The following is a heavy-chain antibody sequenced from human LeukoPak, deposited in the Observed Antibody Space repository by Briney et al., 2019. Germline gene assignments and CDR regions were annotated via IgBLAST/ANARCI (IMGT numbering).Heavy chain of an antibody. Sequence: GGSLRLSCAASGFTFSSYWLHWVRQAPGKGLVWVSRISTDGSSTSYADSVEGRFTISRDNAKNSLYLQMNSLRAEDTAVYYCARGYIRGAFDIWGQGTMVTVSS. V-gene: IGHV3-74*01. D-gene: IGHD5-18*01. CDR3: ARGYIRGAFDI. J-gene: IGHJ3*02. CDR1: GFTFSSYW. CDR2: ISTDGSST.